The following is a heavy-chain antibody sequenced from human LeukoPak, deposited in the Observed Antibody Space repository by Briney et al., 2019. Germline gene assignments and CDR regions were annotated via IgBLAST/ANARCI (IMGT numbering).Heavy chain of an antibody. Sequence: WGSLRLSCAASGFTFSAYGRGWVRQAPGKGLEWVSAISVSGDITNYADSVKGRFTISRDNSKNTVSLQMNGLRAEDTALYYCAKDQRFCSGGYCYGWFDPWGQGTLVTVSS. J-gene: IGHJ5*02. V-gene: IGHV3-23*01. D-gene: IGHD2-15*01. CDR3: AKDQRFCSGGYCYGWFDP. CDR1: GFTFSAYG. CDR2: ISVSGDIT.